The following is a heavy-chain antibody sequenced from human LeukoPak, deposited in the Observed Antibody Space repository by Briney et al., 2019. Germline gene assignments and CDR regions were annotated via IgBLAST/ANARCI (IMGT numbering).Heavy chain of an antibody. V-gene: IGHV3-48*04. CDR3: AAWGESYYFDY. CDR2: ISSSGSTI. CDR1: GFTFSSYS. Sequence: GGSLRLSCATSGFTFSSYSMNWVRQAPGKGLEWVSYISSSGSTIYYADSVKGRFTISRDNAKHSLSLQMNSLRAEDTAVYYCAAWGESYYFDYWGQGTLVTVSS. D-gene: IGHD1-26*01. J-gene: IGHJ4*02.